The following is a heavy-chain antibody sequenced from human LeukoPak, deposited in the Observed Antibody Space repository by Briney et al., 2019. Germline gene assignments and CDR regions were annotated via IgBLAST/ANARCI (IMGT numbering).Heavy chain of an antibody. CDR2: IHPGDSDI. CDR1: GYIFTDQW. V-gene: IGHV5-51*01. Sequence: NLGESLKISCKVSGYIFTDQWIAWVRQMPGKGREWMGIIHPGDSDIRYSPSFQDQVTFSVDKSISAAFLQWSSLKASDSATYYCARRYCNNGVCYEDYWGQGTLVTVSS. D-gene: IGHD2-8*01. J-gene: IGHJ4*02. CDR3: ARRYCNNGVCYEDY.